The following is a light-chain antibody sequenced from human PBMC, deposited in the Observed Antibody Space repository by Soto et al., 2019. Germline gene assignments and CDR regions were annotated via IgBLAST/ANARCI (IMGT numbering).Light chain of an antibody. J-gene: IGKJ5*01. V-gene: IGKV1-33*01. CDR2: DAS. Sequence: DIQMTQSPSPLSASVGDRVTITCQASQDISNYLNWYQQKPGKAPKLLIYDASNLERGVPSRFSGSGSGTDFTFTISSLQPEDIAIYYCQQYENLPITFGQGTRLEIK. CDR1: QDISNY. CDR3: QQYENLPIT.